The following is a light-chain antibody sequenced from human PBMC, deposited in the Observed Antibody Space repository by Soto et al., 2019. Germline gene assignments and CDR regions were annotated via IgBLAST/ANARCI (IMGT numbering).Light chain of an antibody. V-gene: IGKV1-6*01. CDR3: LQDYNYPWT. CDR2: AAS. Sequence: AFQMTQSPSSLSASVGDRVTITCRASQGIRNDLGWYQQKPGKAPKLLIYAASILQSGVPSRFGGSGSGTDFTLTISSLQPEDFATYYCLQDYNYPWTFGQGTKVEIK. J-gene: IGKJ1*01. CDR1: QGIRND.